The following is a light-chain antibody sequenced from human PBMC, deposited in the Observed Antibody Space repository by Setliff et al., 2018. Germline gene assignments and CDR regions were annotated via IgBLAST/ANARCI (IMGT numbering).Light chain of an antibody. CDR1: SSDVGSYNL. CDR2: EVS. V-gene: IGLV2-23*02. J-gene: IGLJ1*01. CDR3: CSYAGSSTYV. Sequence: ALTQPASVSGSPGQSITISCTGTSSDVGSYNLVSWYQQHPGKAPKLMIYEVSKRPSGVSNRFSGSKSGNTASLTISGLQAEDEADYYCCSYAGSSTYVFGTGTKVTVL.